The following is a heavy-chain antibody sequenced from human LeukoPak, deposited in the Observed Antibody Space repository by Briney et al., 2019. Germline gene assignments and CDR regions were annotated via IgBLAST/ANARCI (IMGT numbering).Heavy chain of an antibody. D-gene: IGHD6-13*01. V-gene: IGHV4-34*01. CDR2: INHSGST. Sequence: PSETLSLTCAVYGGSFSGYYWSWIRQPPGKGLEWIGEINHSGSTNYNPSLKSRVTISVDTSKNQFSLKLSSVTAADTAVYYCARDQIAAAGIFDYWGQGTLVTVSS. CDR1: GGSFSGYY. J-gene: IGHJ4*02. CDR3: ARDQIAAAGIFDY.